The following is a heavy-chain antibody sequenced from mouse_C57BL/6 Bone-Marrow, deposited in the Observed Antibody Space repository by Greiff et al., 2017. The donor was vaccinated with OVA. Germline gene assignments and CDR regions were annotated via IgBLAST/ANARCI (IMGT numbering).Heavy chain of an antibody. CDR1: GFSLSTFGMG. D-gene: IGHD2-4*01. CDR3: ARMKGIYYDPYYAMDY. Sequence: QVTLKVSGPGILQPSQTLSLTCSFSGFSLSTFGMGVGWIRQPSGKGLEWLAHIWWDDDKYYNPALKSRLTISKDTSKNQVFLKIANVDTADTATYYCARMKGIYYDPYYAMDYWGQGTSVTVSS. J-gene: IGHJ4*01. CDR2: IWWDDDK. V-gene: IGHV8-8*01.